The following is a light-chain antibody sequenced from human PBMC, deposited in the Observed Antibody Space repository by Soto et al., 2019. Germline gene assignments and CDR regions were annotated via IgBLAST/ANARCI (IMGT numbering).Light chain of an antibody. CDR3: QQLNSVG. CDR1: QDISFY. J-gene: IGKJ3*01. CDR2: AAS. Sequence: DIQLTQSPAFLSASLGERVTITCRASQDISFYLAWYQKKPGNAPKLLMYAASTSQSGVPSRFSGSGSGTDFTLTISSMQPEDFATYYCQQLNSVGFGPGTKVDIK. V-gene: IGKV1-9*01.